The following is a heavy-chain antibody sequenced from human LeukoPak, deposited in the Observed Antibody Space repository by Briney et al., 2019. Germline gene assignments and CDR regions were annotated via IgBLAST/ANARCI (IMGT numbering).Heavy chain of an antibody. CDR2: MNPNSGNT. J-gene: IGHJ6*02. Sequence: ASVKVSCKASGYTFTSYDINWVRQATGQGLEWMGWMNPNSGNTGYAQKFQGRVTMTRNTSISTAYMKLSSLRSEDTAVYYCARFYDFWSGYYSYYGMDVWGQGTTVTVSS. CDR3: ARFYDFWSGYYSYYGMDV. D-gene: IGHD3-3*01. CDR1: GYTFTSYD. V-gene: IGHV1-8*01.